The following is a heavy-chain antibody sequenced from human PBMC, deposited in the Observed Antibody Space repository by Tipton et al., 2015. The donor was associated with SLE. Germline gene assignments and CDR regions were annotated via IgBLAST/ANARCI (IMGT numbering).Heavy chain of an antibody. CDR1: GGSISFDY. V-gene: IGHV4-4*07. CDR2: IYSSGDR. CDR3: ARTHLPASMGAFDI. D-gene: IGHD2-2*01. J-gene: IGHJ3*02. Sequence: TLSLTCTVSGGSISFDYWSWIRQSAGRGLEWIGRIYSSGDRDYNPSLRSRVTMSIDASQNRVSLRLKSVSAADTAIYYCARTHLPASMGAFDIWGQGTMLTVSS.